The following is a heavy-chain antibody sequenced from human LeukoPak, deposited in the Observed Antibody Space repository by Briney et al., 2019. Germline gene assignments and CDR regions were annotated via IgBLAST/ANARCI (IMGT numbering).Heavy chain of an antibody. Sequence: PSETLSLTCAVYGGSFSGYYWSWIRQPPGKGLEWIGEINDSGSTNYNPSLKSRVTISVDTSKNLFSLKLSSVTAADTAVYYCARGRHDITMIVVVMTSVSYYLDVWGKGTTVTVS. J-gene: IGHJ6*03. CDR1: GGSFSGYY. D-gene: IGHD3-22*01. CDR2: INDSGST. CDR3: ARGRHDITMIVVVMTSVSYYLDV. V-gene: IGHV4-34*01.